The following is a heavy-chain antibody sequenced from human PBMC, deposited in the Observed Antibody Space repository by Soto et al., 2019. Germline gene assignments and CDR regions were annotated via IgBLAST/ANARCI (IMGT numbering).Heavy chain of an antibody. CDR2: ISWKSASI. V-gene: IGHV3-9*01. D-gene: IGHD2-8*02. J-gene: IGHJ6*02. CDR3: AKSTGGTANGLDV. CDR1: GFSFGDYA. Sequence: EVQLVESGGDLVQPGRSLRLSCAASGFSFGDYAMHWVRQAPGKGLEWVSGISWKSASIGYADSVKGRFTISRDNAKKSLYIQMNNLRDEDTALYYCAKSTGGTANGLDVWGQGTAVTVSS.